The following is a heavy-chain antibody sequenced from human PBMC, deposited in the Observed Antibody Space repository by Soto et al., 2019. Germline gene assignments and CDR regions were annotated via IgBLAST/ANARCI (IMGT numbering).Heavy chain of an antibody. CDR3: ARNYYDSGNYYVEENENDY. D-gene: IGHD3-22*01. CDR2: IHYSGST. V-gene: IGHV4-61*01. J-gene: IGHJ4*02. Sequence: QVQLQESGPGLVKPSETLSLTCTVSGGSVSGASYYWSWIRQPPGKGLEWIGYIHYSGSTNYNPPLKSRVTISVDTSKNQFSLKLSSVTAADTAVYYCARNYYDSGNYYVEENENDYWGQGTLVTVSS. CDR1: GGSVSGASYY.